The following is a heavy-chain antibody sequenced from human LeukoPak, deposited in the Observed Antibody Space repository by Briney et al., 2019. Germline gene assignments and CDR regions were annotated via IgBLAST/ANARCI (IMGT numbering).Heavy chain of an antibody. V-gene: IGHV4-61*01. D-gene: IGHD2-15*01. CDR2: IYYSGST. CDR1: GGSVSSGSYY. Sequence: SETLSLTCTVSGGSVSSGSYYWSWIRQPPGKGLEWIGYIYYSGSTNYNPSFKSRVTISVDTSKNQFSLKLSSVTAADTAVYYCAREFHCSGGSCFGYDYWGQGTLVTVSS. J-gene: IGHJ4*02. CDR3: AREFHCSGGSCFGYDY.